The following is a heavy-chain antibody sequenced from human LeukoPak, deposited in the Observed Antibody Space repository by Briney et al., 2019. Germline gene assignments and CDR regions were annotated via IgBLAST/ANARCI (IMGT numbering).Heavy chain of an antibody. J-gene: IGHJ3*02. CDR3: ASPRELKRRHDAFDM. Sequence: ASVKVSCKASGGTFSSNTIRWVRQAPGQGLEWMGGTANYAQKFQGRVTITADESTRTAYMELSSLRSEDTAVYYCASPRELKRRHDAFDMWGQGTMVTVSS. V-gene: IGHV1-69*13. CDR1: GGTFSSNT. CDR2: TA. D-gene: IGHD1-1*01.